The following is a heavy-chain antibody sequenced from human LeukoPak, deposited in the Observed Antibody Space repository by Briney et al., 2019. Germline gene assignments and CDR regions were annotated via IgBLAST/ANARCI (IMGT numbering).Heavy chain of an antibody. Sequence: ASVKVSCKTSGYTFTVYYLHWVRQAPGQGPEWMGWINPNSGVTNYAQRLLGRVTITRDTSISTTYMELSRLRSDDTAVYYCARAHFWSGYTPLDVWGQGTTVTVSS. D-gene: IGHD3-3*02. CDR1: GYTFTVYY. CDR2: INPNSGVT. J-gene: IGHJ6*02. V-gene: IGHV1-2*02. CDR3: ARAHFWSGYTPLDV.